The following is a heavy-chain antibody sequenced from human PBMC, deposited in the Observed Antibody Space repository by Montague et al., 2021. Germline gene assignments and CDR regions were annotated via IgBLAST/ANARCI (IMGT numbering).Heavy chain of an antibody. Sequence: SRSLSFSASGFPFDDYAMHWVRQTPGKGLEWVSGISWNSGSIGYADSVKGRFTISRDNAKNSLYLQMNSLRAEDTALYYCAKDAGIVVVPARHFDYWGQGTLVTVSS. CDR1: GFPFDDYA. J-gene: IGHJ4*02. D-gene: IGHD2-2*01. V-gene: IGHV3-9*01. CDR2: ISWNSGSI. CDR3: AKDAGIVVVPARHFDY.